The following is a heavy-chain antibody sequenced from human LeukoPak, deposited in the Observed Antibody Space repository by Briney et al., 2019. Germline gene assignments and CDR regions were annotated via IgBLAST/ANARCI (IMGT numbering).Heavy chain of an antibody. CDR2: IYTSGST. J-gene: IGHJ4*02. CDR1: GGSISSGSYY. CDR3: ARVDYYDSSGYCFDY. Sequence: SQTLSLTCTVSGGSISSGSYYWSWIRQPAGKGLEWIGRIYTSGSTNYNPSLKSRVTISVDTSKNQFSLKLSSVTAADTAVYYCARVDYYDSSGYCFDYWGQGTLVTVSS. V-gene: IGHV4-61*02. D-gene: IGHD3-22*01.